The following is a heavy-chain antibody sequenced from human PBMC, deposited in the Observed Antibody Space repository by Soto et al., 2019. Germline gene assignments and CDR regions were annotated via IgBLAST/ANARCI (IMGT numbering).Heavy chain of an antibody. D-gene: IGHD3-9*01. CDR3: ARASFDILTGYQGGNYYYYYGMDV. J-gene: IGHJ6*02. CDR2: VIPIFGTA. CDR1: RGTFSSYA. Sequence: SVKGSCKASRGTFSSYAISWVRQAPGQGLEWMGGVIPIFGTANYAQKFQGRVTITADESTSTAYMELSSLRSEDTAVYYCARASFDILTGYQGGNYYYYYGMDVWGQGTTVPVSS. V-gene: IGHV1-69*13.